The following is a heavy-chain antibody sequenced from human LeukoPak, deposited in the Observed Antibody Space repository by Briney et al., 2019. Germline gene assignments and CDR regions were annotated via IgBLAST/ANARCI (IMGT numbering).Heavy chain of an antibody. Sequence: GATVKISCKASGYTFTDYYMHWVQQAPGKGPEWMGRVDPEDGETIYAEKFQGRVTITADTSTDTAYMELSSLRSEDRAVYYCATGVGATVSDYWGQGTLVTVSS. V-gene: IGHV1-69-2*01. J-gene: IGHJ4*02. CDR1: GYTFTDYY. D-gene: IGHD1-26*01. CDR3: ATGVGATVSDY. CDR2: VDPEDGET.